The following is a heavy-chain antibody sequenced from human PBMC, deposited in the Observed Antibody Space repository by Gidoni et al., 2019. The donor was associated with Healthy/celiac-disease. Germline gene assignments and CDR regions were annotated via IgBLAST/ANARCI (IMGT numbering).Heavy chain of an antibody. Sequence: QVQLVQSGAEVKKPGASVQVSCKASGYTFTSYYMHWVRQAPGQGLEWMGIINPSGGSTSYAQKFQGRVTMTRDTSTSTVYMELSSLRSEDTAVYYCARVRGRGYFGFDPWGQGTLVTVSS. J-gene: IGHJ5*02. V-gene: IGHV1-46*01. CDR2: INPSGGST. CDR1: GYTFTSYY. D-gene: IGHD3-22*01. CDR3: ARVRGRGYFGFDP.